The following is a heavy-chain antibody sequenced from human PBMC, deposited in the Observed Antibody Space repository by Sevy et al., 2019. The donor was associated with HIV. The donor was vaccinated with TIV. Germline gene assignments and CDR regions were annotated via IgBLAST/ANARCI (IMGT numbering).Heavy chain of an antibody. D-gene: IGHD2-2*02. CDR3: ARDGDCSSTSCYTTYGMDV. CDR2: ISSSSSYI. Sequence: GGSLRLSCAASGFTFSSYSMNWVRQAPGKGLEWVSSISSSSSYIYYAYSVKGRFTISRDNAKNSLYLQMNSLRAEDTAVYYCARDGDCSSTSCYTTYGMDVWGQGTTVTVSS. J-gene: IGHJ6*02. V-gene: IGHV3-21*01. CDR1: GFTFSSYS.